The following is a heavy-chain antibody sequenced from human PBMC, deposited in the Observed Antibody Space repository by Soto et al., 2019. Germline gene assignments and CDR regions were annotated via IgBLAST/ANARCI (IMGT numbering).Heavy chain of an antibody. V-gene: IGHV2-5*02. D-gene: IGHD3-3*01. CDR3: VHLWTTTIFGGVIRSGWFDP. CDR2: IYWDDDK. J-gene: IGHJ5*02. Sequence: QITLKESGPTVVKPTQTLTLTCTFSGFSLSTSGVGVGWIRQPPGKALEWLTLIYWDDDKRYSPSLKSRLTITKDTSKNQVVLTMTTMDPADTGTYYCVHLWTTTIFGGVIRSGWFDPWGQGTLVTVSS. CDR1: GFSLSTSGVG.